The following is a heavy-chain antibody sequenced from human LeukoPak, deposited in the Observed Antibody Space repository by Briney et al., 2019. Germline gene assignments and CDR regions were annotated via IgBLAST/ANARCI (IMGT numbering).Heavy chain of an antibody. CDR1: GFTGSSNY. D-gene: IGHD1-26*01. V-gene: IGHV3-53*01. CDR2: IYSGGST. J-gene: IGHJ3*02. Sequence: PGGSLRLSCAASGFTGSSNYMSWVRQAPGRGLEWVSVIYSGGSTYYADSVKGRFTISRDNSKNTLYLQMNSLRAEDTAVYYCARMIVGATYAFDIWGQGTMVTVSS. CDR3: ARMIVGATYAFDI.